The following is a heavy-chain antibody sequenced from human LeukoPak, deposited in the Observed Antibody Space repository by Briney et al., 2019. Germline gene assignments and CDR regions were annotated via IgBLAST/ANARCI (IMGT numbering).Heavy chain of an antibody. Sequence: ASVKVSCKASGYTFTGSYMHWVRQAPAQGLEWMGGINPNSGGTNYAQKFQGRVTMTRDTSISTAYMELSRLKSDDTAFYYCAKYYYDSYEGYYFDYWGQGTLVTVSS. CDR3: AKYYYDSYEGYYFDY. CDR1: GYTFTGSY. V-gene: IGHV1-2*02. D-gene: IGHD3-22*01. CDR2: INPNSGGT. J-gene: IGHJ4*02.